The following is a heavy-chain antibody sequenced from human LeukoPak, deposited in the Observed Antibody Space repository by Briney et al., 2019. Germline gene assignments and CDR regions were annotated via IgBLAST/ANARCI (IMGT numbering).Heavy chain of an antibody. J-gene: IGHJ4*02. CDR2: IRYDGSNK. CDR3: AKVTIITMVRGTTFDY. Sequence: GGSLRLSCAASGFTFSSYGMHWVRQAPGKGLEWVAFIRYDGSNKYYADSVKGRFTISRDNSKNTLYLQMNSLRAEDTAVYYCAKVTIITMVRGTTFDYWGQGTLVTVSS. CDR1: GFTFSSYG. V-gene: IGHV3-30*02. D-gene: IGHD3-10*01.